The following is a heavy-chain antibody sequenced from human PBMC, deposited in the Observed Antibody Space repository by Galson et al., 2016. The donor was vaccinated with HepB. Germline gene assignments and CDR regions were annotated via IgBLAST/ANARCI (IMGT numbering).Heavy chain of an antibody. D-gene: IGHD3-22*01. Sequence: SLRLSCAASGFTFTNHFMSWVRQVPGKGLEWLANINQDGSEKFYVDSVKGRFTISRDNAKNSLYLQMDSLRSEDTAIYYCATGFLDSSGYSFFDYWGQGTLVTVSS. V-gene: IGHV3-7*03. J-gene: IGHJ4*02. CDR3: ATGFLDSSGYSFFDY. CDR1: GFTFTNHF. CDR2: INQDGSEK.